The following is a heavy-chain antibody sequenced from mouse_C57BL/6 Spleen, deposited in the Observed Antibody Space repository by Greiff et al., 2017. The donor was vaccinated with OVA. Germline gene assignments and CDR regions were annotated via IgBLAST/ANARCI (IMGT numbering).Heavy chain of an antibody. Sequence: VQLQQPGAELVRPGSSVKLSCKASGYTFTSYWLHWVKQRPIQGLEWIGNIDPSDSETHYNQKFKDKATLTVDKSSSTAYMQLSSLTSEDSAVYYCARSVTTVARFAYWGQGTLVTVSA. CDR2: IDPSDSET. V-gene: IGHV1-52*01. CDR3: ARSVTTVARFAY. CDR1: GYTFTSYW. D-gene: IGHD1-1*01. J-gene: IGHJ3*01.